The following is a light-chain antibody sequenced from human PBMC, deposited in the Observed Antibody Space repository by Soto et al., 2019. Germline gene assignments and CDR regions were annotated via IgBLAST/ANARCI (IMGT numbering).Light chain of an antibody. V-gene: IGLV2-14*01. Sequence: QSVLTQPASLSGSPGQSITVSCTGTSSDVGGYNYVSWYQQHPGKAPRLMIYDVTNRPSGVSNRFSGSKSGNTASLNISGLQAEDEADYYCSSYRRGSTYVFGTGTKLTVL. CDR2: DVT. CDR3: SSYRRGSTYV. CDR1: SSDVGGYNY. J-gene: IGLJ1*01.